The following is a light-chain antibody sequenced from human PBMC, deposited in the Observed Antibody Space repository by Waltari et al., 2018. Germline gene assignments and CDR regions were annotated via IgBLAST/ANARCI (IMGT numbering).Light chain of an antibody. CDR1: SSDVGNYNF. J-gene: IGLJ7*01. CDR2: DVV. Sequence: QSALTQPRPVSGSPGQSVTISRRGTSSDVGNYNFVSWCQQHPGHAPKLLIYDVVKRPSGVPDRFSGSKSGNTASLTISGLQTEDEADYYCCSYAGSYTFVFGGGTQLTVL. CDR3: CSYAGSYTFV. V-gene: IGLV2-11*01.